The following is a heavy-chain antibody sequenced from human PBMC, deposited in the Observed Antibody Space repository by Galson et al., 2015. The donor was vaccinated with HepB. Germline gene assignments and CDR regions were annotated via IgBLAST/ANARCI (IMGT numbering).Heavy chain of an antibody. CDR1: GFTFSHYA. D-gene: IGHD3-22*01. CDR2: ISFDGSEK. Sequence: SLRLSCAASGFTFSHYAIHWVRQAPGRGLEWVAVISFDGSEKYHADSVKGRVIISRDNSKNTLYVQMNSLRPEDTAVYYCARARDSGFSKFYYYYLDVWGEGATVTVSS. CDR3: ARARDSGFSKFYYYYLDV. J-gene: IGHJ6*03. V-gene: IGHV3-30-3*01.